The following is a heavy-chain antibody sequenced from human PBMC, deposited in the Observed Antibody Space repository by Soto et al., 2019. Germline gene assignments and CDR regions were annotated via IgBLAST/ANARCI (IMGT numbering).Heavy chain of an antibody. CDR1: GFTFSSYG. J-gene: IGHJ4*02. V-gene: IGHV3-30*18. CDR3: AKDRGGGYCEY. CDR2: ISYDGSNK. Sequence: FLRLSCAASGFTFSSYGMHWVRQAPGNGLEWVALISYDGSNKYYADSVKGRFTISRDNYKNTLFLQMNSLRAEDSAVYYCAKDRGGGYCEYWGEGTLVLVSS. D-gene: IGHD3-16*01.